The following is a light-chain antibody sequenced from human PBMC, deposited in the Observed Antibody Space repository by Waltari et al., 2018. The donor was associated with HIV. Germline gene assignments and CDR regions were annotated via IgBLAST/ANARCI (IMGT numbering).Light chain of an antibody. CDR2: DVS. V-gene: IGLV2-14*01. CDR1: SSDVGGYKY. CDR3: SSYTSTYV. Sequence: QSALTQPASVSGSPGPSITISCTGTSSDVGGYKYVPWYQQHPGKAPKLMIYDVSNRPSGVSNRFSGSKSGNTASLTISGLQAEDEADYYCSSYTSTYVFGTGTKVTVL. J-gene: IGLJ1*01.